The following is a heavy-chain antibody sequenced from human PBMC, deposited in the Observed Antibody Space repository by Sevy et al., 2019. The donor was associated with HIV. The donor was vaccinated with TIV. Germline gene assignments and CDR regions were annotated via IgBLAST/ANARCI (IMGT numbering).Heavy chain of an antibody. V-gene: IGHV4-38-2*01. CDR1: GYSITSGYN. J-gene: IGHJ4*02. Sequence: SETLSLACAVSGYSITSGYNWGWIRQPPGKGLEWIGSLDHSGSTSFSSSLRSRASISVDTSKNQFSLKLTSVTASDTAVYFCARGGYYDTSGYYSDFFDYWGQGTLVTVSS. CDR2: LDHSGST. D-gene: IGHD3-22*01. CDR3: ARGGYYDTSGYYSDFFDY.